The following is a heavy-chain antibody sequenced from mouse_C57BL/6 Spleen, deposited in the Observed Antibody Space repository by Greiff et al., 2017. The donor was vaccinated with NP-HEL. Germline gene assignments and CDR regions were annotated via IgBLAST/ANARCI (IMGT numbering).Heavy chain of an antibody. V-gene: IGHV1-69*01. CDR3: ARKGDYDGVGFAY. CDR2: IDPSDSYT. D-gene: IGHD2-4*01. Sequence: QVQLKQPGAELVMPGASVKLSCKASGYTFTSYWMHWVKQRPGQGLEWIGEIDPSDSYTNYNQKFKGKSTLTVDKSSSTAYMQLSSLTSEDSAVYYCARKGDYDGVGFAYWGQGTLVTVSA. J-gene: IGHJ3*01. CDR1: GYTFTSYW.